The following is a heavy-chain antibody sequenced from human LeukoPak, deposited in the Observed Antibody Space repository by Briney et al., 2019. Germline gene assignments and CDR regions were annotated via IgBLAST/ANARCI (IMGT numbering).Heavy chain of an antibody. V-gene: IGHV5-51*01. J-gene: IGHJ4*02. Sequence: AGESLQISCKGSGYSFTSYWIGWVRQMPGKGLEWMGIIYPGDSDTRYSPSFQGQVTISADKSNSTAYLQWSSLKASDTAMYYCARSHFFSLYYFDYWGQGTLVTVSS. CDR2: IYPGDSDT. CDR1: GYSFTSYW. CDR3: ARSHFFSLYYFDY. D-gene: IGHD2/OR15-2a*01.